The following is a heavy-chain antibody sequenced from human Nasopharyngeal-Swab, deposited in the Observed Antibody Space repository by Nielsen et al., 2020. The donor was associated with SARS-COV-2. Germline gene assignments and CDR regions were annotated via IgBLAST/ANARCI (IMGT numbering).Heavy chain of an antibody. J-gene: IGHJ4*02. Sequence: GESLKISCAASGFTFSSYSMNWVRQAPGKGLEWVSSISSSSSYIYYADSVKGRFTISRDNSKNTLYLQMNSLRAEDTAVYYCARDLITFGGVIAQGYWGQGTLVTVSS. CDR3: ARDLITFGGVIAQGY. V-gene: IGHV3-21*01. D-gene: IGHD3-16*02. CDR1: GFTFSSYS. CDR2: ISSSSSYI.